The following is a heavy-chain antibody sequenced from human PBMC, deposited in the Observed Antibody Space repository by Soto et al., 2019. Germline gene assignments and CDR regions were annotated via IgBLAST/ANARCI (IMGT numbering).Heavy chain of an antibody. D-gene: IGHD1-7*01. Sequence: QVQLVESGGGVVQPGRSLRLSCAASGFTFSSYGMHWVRQVPGKGLEWVAVIWYDGSNKYYADSVKGRFTISRDNSKNTLYLQMNSLRAEDTAVYYCARDPPYNWNYGNAFDIWGQGTMVTVSS. CDR1: GFTFSSYG. J-gene: IGHJ3*02. CDR3: ARDPPYNWNYGNAFDI. V-gene: IGHV3-33*01. CDR2: IWYDGSNK.